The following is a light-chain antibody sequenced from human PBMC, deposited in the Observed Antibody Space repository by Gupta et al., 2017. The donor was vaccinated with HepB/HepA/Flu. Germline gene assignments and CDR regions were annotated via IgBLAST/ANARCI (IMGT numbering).Light chain of an antibody. V-gene: IGLV1-47*01. Sequence: LLPHPSPPPGTPGQRALISFSGSSSNIGSNYVYWYQQLPGAAPKLFIYRNNQRPSGVPDRFSGSKSGTSASLAISGLRPEDEADYYCAAWDDSLSGVVFGGGTKLTVL. J-gene: IGLJ2*01. CDR1: SSNIGSNY. CDR2: RNN. CDR3: AAWDDSLSGVV.